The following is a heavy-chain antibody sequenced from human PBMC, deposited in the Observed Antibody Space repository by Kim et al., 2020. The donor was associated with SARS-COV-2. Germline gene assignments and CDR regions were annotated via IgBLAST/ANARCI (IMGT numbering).Heavy chain of an antibody. CDR3: ARLGSRGFYDACEI. CDR2: IYYSGST. J-gene: IGHJ3*02. CDR1: GVSISSYY. D-gene: IGHD2-15*01. Sequence: SETLSLTCTVSGVSISSYYWSWIRQPPGKGLEWIGYIYYSGSTNYNPSLKSRVTISVDTSKNQFSLKLSTVTAADTAVYYCARLGSRGFYDACEIWGQG. V-gene: IGHV4-59*08.